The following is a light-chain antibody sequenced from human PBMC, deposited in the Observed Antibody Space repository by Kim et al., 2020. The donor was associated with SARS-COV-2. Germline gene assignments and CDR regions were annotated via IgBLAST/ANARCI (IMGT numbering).Light chain of an antibody. V-gene: IGLV4-69*01. J-gene: IGLJ2*01. CDR2: LNSDGSH. Sequence: QLVLTQSPSASASLGASVKLTCTLSSGHSSYAIAWHQQQPEKGTRYLMRLNSDGSHRKGDGIPDRFSGSSSGAERYLTISSLQSEDETDYYCQTWGSGIVVFGGGTQLTVL. CDR3: QTWGSGIVV. CDR1: SGHSSYA.